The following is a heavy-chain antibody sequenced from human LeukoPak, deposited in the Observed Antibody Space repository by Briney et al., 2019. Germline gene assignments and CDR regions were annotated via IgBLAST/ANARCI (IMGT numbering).Heavy chain of an antibody. D-gene: IGHD3-3*01. Sequence: PSETLSLTCTVSGGSISSYYWSWIRQPPGKGLEWIGYIYYSGSTNYNPSLKSRVTISVDTSKNQFSLKLSSVTAADTAVYYCASSLLSEFWSGPFDYWGQGTLVTVSS. J-gene: IGHJ4*02. CDR1: GGSISSYY. CDR3: ASSLLSEFWSGPFDY. CDR2: IYYSGST. V-gene: IGHV4-59*01.